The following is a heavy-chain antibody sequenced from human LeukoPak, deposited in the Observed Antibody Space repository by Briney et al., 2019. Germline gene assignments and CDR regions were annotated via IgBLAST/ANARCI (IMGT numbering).Heavy chain of an antibody. CDR3: ARGRGSSWLYYFDY. CDR1: GGSFSGYY. J-gene: IGHJ4*02. V-gene: IGHV4-34*01. D-gene: IGHD6-13*01. CDR2: INHSGST. Sequence: SETLSLTCAVYGGSFSGYYWSWIRQPPGKGLEWIGEINHSGSTNYNPSLKSRVTISVETSKNQFSLKLSSVTAADTAVYYCARGRGSSWLYYFDYWGQGTLVTVSS.